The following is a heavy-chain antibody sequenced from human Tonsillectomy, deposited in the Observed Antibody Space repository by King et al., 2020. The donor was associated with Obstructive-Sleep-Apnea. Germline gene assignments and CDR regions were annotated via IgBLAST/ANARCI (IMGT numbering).Heavy chain of an antibody. CDR1: GGSITTYY. Sequence: VQLQESGPGLVKPSETLSLTCTVSGGSITTYYWSWIRQPPGKGLEWVGYFFYPGTTNYNPSLKNRVTISVDTSKNQFSLRLSSVTAADAAVYFCARGLYYYDSSGYYALNDWGQGTLVTVSS. CDR3: ARGLYYYDSSGYYALND. D-gene: IGHD3-22*01. V-gene: IGHV4-59*01. CDR2: FFYPGTT. J-gene: IGHJ4*02.